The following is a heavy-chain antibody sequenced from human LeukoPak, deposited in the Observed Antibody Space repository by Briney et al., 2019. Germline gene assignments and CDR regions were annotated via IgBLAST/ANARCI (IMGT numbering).Heavy chain of an antibody. V-gene: IGHV3-23*01. CDR3: ARDSRDGYNL. Sequence: GGSLRLSCAASGFTFSSYAMSWVRQAPGKGLEWVSAISGSGGITSYADSVKGRFTISRDNSKNTLYLQMNSLRAEDTAVYYCARDSRDGYNLWGQGTLVTVSS. J-gene: IGHJ4*02. CDR1: GFTFSSYA. D-gene: IGHD5-24*01. CDR2: ISGSGGIT.